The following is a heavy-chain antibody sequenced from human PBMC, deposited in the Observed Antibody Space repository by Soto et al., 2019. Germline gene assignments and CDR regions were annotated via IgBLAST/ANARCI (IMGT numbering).Heavy chain of an antibody. CDR1: GGSISSGGYS. CDR3: ARTTGYSSSWYDY. CDR2: IYHSGST. V-gene: IGHV4-30-2*01. J-gene: IGHJ4*02. Sequence: SETLSLTCAVSGGSISSGGYSWSWIRQPPGKGLEWIGYIYHSGSTYYNPSLKSRVTISVDRSKNQFSLKLSSVTAADTAVYYGARTTGYSSSWYDYGGQEPLVTVSS. D-gene: IGHD6-13*01.